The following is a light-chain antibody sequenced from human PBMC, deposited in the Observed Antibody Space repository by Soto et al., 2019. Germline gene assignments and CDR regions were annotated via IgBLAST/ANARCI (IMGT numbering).Light chain of an antibody. CDR1: QDVTTN. V-gene: IGKV3-15*01. J-gene: IGKJ5*01. CDR2: DIS. CDR3: QQYNNWPFS. Sequence: EISMTQFPAILSASPGRGATLSCRATQDVTTNFAWYQLRSGQPPRLLIYDISTRATGVPARFSGSGYGTELTLTISGLQSEDFALYFCQQYNNWPFSFGPGTRLEIK.